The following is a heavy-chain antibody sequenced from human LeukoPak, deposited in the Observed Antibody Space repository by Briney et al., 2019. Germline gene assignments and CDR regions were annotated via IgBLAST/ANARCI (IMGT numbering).Heavy chain of an antibody. Sequence: SETLSLTCTVSGGSISSGSYYWSWTRQPAGKGLEWIVRIYTSGSTNYNPSLKSRVTISVDTSKNQFSLKLSSVTAADTAVYYCARGAYCSGGSCYGTANKQRGSFGNNWFDPWGQGTLVTVSS. V-gene: IGHV4-61*02. CDR1: GGSISSGSYY. CDR2: IYTSGST. D-gene: IGHD2-15*01. CDR3: ARGAYCSGGSCYGTANKQRGSFGNNWFDP. J-gene: IGHJ5*02.